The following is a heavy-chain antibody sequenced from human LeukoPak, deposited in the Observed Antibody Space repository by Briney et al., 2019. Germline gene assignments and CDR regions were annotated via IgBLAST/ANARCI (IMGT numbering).Heavy chain of an antibody. V-gene: IGHV3-66*02. D-gene: IGHD6-6*01. J-gene: IGHJ6*02. CDR3: ARDSSSSGGYYYGMDV. CDR2: IYSGGNT. Sequence: PGGSLRLSCAASGFTVSSNYMSWVRQAPGKGLEWVSVIYSGGNTYYADSVKGRFTISRDNSKNTLYLQMNSLRAEDTAVYYCARDSSSSGGYYYGMDVWGQGTTVTVSS. CDR1: GFTVSSNY.